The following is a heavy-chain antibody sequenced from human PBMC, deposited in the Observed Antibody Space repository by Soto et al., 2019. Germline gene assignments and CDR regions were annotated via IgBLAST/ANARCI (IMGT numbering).Heavy chain of an antibody. CDR3: LVASAVY. D-gene: IGHD6-13*01. J-gene: IGHJ4*02. Sequence: PGGSLRLSCSASGFTFSSYVMNWVRQAPGKGLEYVSGITSNGGSTFYADSVKGRFIISRDNSQNTVYLQMSSLTTADTAVYYCLVASAVYWCQGTPVSVSS. V-gene: IGHV3-64D*06. CDR2: ITSNGGST. CDR1: GFTFSSYV.